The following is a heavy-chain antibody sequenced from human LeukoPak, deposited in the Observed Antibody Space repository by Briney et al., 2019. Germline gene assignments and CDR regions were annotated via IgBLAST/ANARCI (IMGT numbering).Heavy chain of an antibody. CDR2: IYESGTT. CDR1: GESLNRYY. Sequence: SETLSLTCAVYGESLNRYYWSWVRQPPGEGLEWIGEIYESGTTEYNPSLKSRVTISMVPSKQQFSLSLSSVAAADTAVYYWARGAWATRLGSWGLGTPVIVSS. D-gene: IGHD2-15*01. CDR3: ARGAWATRLGS. V-gene: IGHV4-34*01. J-gene: IGHJ4*02.